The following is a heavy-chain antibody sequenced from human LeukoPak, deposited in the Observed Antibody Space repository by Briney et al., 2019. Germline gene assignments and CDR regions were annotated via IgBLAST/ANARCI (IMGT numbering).Heavy chain of an antibody. CDR1: GFTFSSYW. CDR3: ARDGELLWFGELCD. V-gene: IGHV3-7*01. D-gene: IGHD3-10*01. Sequence: QPGGSLRLSCAASGFTFSSYWMSWVRQAPGKGLEWVANIKQDGSEKYYVDSVKGRFTISRDNAKNSLYLQMNSLRAEDTAVYYCARDGELLWFGELCDWGQGTLVTVSS. CDR2: IKQDGSEK. J-gene: IGHJ4*02.